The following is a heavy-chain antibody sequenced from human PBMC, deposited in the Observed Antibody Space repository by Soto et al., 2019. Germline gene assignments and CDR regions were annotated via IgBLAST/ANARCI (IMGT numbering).Heavy chain of an antibody. J-gene: IGHJ6*02. CDR1: GGTFSSYT. D-gene: IGHD2-15*01. CDR2: IIPILGIA. Sequence: SVKVSCKASGGTFSSYTISWVRQAPGQGLEWMGRIIPILGIANYAQKFQGRVTITADKSTSTAYMELSSLRSEDTAVYYCASWDIVVVVAAPLYYYYGMDVWGQGTTVTV. CDR3: ASWDIVVVVAAPLYYYYGMDV. V-gene: IGHV1-69*02.